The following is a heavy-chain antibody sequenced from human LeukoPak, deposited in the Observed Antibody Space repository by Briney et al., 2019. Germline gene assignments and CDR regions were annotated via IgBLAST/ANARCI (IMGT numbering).Heavy chain of an antibody. V-gene: IGHV6-1*01. CDR3: ARDLAGYGGYSYGMVDY. J-gene: IGHJ4*02. CDR1: GDSVSSNSAA. D-gene: IGHD5-18*01. Sequence: SQTLSLTCAISGDSVSSNSAAWNSIRQSPSRGLEWLGRTYYRSKWYNDYAESVKSRITINPDTSKNQFSLQLNSVTPEDTAVYFCARDLAGYGGYSYGMVDYWGQGTLVTVSS. CDR2: TYYRSKWYN.